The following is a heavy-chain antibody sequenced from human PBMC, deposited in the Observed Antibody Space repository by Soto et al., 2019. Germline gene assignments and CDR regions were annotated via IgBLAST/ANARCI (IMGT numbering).Heavy chain of an antibody. V-gene: IGHV3-15*01. J-gene: IGHJ4*02. CDR1: GFTFSNAW. Sequence: PGGSLRLSCAASGFTFSNAWMSWVRQAPGKGLEWVGRIKSKTDGGTTDYAAPVKGRFTISRDDSKNTLYLQMNSLKTEDTAVNYCARAPSIAAYFDYWGQGTLVTVSS. D-gene: IGHD6-6*01. CDR3: ARAPSIAAYFDY. CDR2: IKSKTDGGTT.